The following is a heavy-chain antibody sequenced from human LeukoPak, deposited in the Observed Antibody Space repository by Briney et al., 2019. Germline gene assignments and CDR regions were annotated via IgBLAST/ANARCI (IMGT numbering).Heavy chain of an antibody. CDR3: AREVRYYDSSGYSL. Sequence: ASVKVSCKASGGTFSSYAISWVRQAPGQGLEWMGGIIPIFGTANYAQKFQGRVTITADESTSTAYMELSSLRCEDTAVYYCAREVRYYDSSGYSLWGQGTLVTVSS. CDR1: GGTFSSYA. J-gene: IGHJ4*02. D-gene: IGHD3-22*01. V-gene: IGHV1-69*13. CDR2: IIPIFGTA.